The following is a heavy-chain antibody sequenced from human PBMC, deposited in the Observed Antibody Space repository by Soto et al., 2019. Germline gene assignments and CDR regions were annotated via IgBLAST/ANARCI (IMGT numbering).Heavy chain of an antibody. Sequence: PGESLKISCEGSGFIFTRYKIGWVRQMPGKGLEWMGIIYPSDSDTRYGPSFQGQVTISADKSLSTAYLQWSSLKASDTAMYYCARLEYSSGWYYFDYWGQGTLVTVSS. CDR1: GFIFTRYK. V-gene: IGHV5-51*01. CDR2: IYPSDSDT. D-gene: IGHD6-19*01. J-gene: IGHJ4*02. CDR3: ARLEYSSGWYYFDY.